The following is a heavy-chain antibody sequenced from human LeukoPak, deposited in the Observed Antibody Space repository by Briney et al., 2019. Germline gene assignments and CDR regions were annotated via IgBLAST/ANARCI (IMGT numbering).Heavy chain of an antibody. Sequence: GGSLRLSCAASVYSLSVDGMHWVRQAPGKGLERVAFIRHDGTEYHRDSVKGRFTISRDNSKSTLFLQMNSLGAEDTALYYCGKGRERDYNCLDSWGQGTLVTVSS. D-gene: IGHD5-24*01. V-gene: IGHV3-30*02. CDR3: GKGRERDYNCLDS. CDR2: IRHDGTE. CDR1: VYSLSVDG. J-gene: IGHJ4*02.